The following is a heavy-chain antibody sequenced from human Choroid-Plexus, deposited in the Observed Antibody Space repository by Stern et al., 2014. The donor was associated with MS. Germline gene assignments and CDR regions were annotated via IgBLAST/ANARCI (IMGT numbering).Heavy chain of an antibody. J-gene: IGHJ4*02. CDR2: INTKTGNP. V-gene: IGHV7-4-1*02. CDR1: GYIFTNYA. Sequence: MQLVESGSELKKPGASVKVSCKASGYIFTNYAMNWVRQAPGQGLEWMGWINTKTGNPTYVQGFTGRFVFSLDTSVSTAYLEISNLKAEDTAVYYCARGDTIDYWGQGTLVTVSS. CDR3: ARGDTIDY.